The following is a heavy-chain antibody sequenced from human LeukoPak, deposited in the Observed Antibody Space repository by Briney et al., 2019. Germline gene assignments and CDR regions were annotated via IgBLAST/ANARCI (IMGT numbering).Heavy chain of an antibody. CDR1: GFTFSSYA. Sequence: GGSLRLSCAASGFTFSSYAMSWVRQAPGKGLEWVSSISGSGSSTYYADSVKGRFTISRDNSKNTLYLQMNSLRGEDTGVYYCAKDPGDKDIDRWFDPWGQGTLVTVSS. V-gene: IGHV3-23*01. J-gene: IGHJ5*02. CDR2: ISGSGSST. CDR3: AKDPGDKDIDRWFDP. D-gene: IGHD7-27*01.